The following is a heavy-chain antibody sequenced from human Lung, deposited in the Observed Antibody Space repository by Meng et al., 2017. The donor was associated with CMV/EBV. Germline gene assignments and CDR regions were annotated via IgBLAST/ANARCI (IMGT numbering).Heavy chain of an antibody. V-gene: IGHV1-8*01. CDR3: ARGLGPSYADRDY. CDR1: GYPFTSYD. Sequence: KASGYPFTSYDINWVRPATGQWLEWMGWMNPKSGNTGYALKFQGRVTMTRNTSINTAYMELSSLRSEDTAVYYCARGLGPSYADRDYWGQGTLVTVSS. J-gene: IGHJ4*02. CDR2: MNPKSGNT. D-gene: IGHD4-17*01.